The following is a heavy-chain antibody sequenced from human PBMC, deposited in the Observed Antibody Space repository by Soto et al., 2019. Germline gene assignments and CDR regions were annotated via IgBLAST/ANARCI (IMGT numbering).Heavy chain of an antibody. CDR1: GGSFSGYY. J-gene: IGHJ4*02. D-gene: IGHD3-10*01. CDR2: INHSGST. CDR3: ARLKYGSGSYYNMVQHFDY. V-gene: IGHV4-34*01. Sequence: KASETLSLTCAVYGGSFSGYYWSWIRQPPGKGLEWIGEINHSGSTNYNPSLKSRVTISVDTSKNQFSLKLSSVTAADTAVYYCARLKYGSGSYYNMVQHFDYWGQGTLVT.